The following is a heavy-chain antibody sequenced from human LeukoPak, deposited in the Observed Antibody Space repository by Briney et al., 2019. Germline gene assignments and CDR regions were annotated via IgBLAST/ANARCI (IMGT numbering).Heavy chain of an antibody. V-gene: IGHV3-30*02. CDR1: GFTFSNYG. J-gene: IGHJ4*02. CDR3: GRDLPTVTSIDY. CDR2: IRYDGNNK. Sequence: GGSLRLSCGASGFTFSNYGMLWVRQSPGKGLEWVAFIRYDGNNKLYADSMKGRFTISRDNAKNSLYLQMNSLRAEDTAVYYCGRDLPTVTSIDYWGQGTLVTVSS. D-gene: IGHD4-17*01.